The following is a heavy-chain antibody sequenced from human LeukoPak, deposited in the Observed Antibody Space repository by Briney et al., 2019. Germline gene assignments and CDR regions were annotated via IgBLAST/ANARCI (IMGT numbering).Heavy chain of an antibody. Sequence: GASVKVSCKASGYTFTSYDINWVRQATGQGLEWMGWMNPNSGNTGYAQKFQGRVTMTKNTSINTAYMELSSLRSEDTAVYYCARGLYYDFWSGYYYYYYYMDVWGKGTTVTVSS. D-gene: IGHD3-3*01. CDR1: GYTFTSYD. CDR2: MNPNSGNT. V-gene: IGHV1-8*01. J-gene: IGHJ6*03. CDR3: ARGLYYDFWSGYYYYYYYMDV.